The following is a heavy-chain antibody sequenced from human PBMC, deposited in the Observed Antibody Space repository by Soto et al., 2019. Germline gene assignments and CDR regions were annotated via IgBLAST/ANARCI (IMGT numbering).Heavy chain of an antibody. CDR1: GFTFSDYY. Sequence: GGSLRLSCAASGFTFSDYYMSWIRQAPGKGMEWVSYISSSVSTIYYADSVKGRFTIYRDSAKNSLYLQMNSLRAEDTAVYYCARFDYGDYNWFDPRGQGTLVTVSS. V-gene: IGHV3-11*01. J-gene: IGHJ5*02. CDR2: ISSSVSTI. D-gene: IGHD4-17*01. CDR3: ARFDYGDYNWFDP.